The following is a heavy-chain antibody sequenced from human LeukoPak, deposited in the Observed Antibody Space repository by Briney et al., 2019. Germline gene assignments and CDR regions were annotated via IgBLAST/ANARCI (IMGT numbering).Heavy chain of an antibody. CDR3: AKDMGALHAAYSSSWPATYYGMDV. CDR2: ISWNSGSI. J-gene: IGHJ6*02. Sequence: GGSLRLSCAASGFTFDDYAMHGVRQAPGKGLEWVSGISWNSGSIDYACSVKGRFTISRDNVKNSLYLQMNSLRAEDTALYYCAKDMGALHAAYSSSWPATYYGMDVWGQGTTVTVSS. D-gene: IGHD6-13*01. CDR1: GFTFDDYA. V-gene: IGHV3-9*01.